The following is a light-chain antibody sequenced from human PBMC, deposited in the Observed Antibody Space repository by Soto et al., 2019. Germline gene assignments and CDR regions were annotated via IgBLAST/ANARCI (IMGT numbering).Light chain of an antibody. CDR1: QSVSSSY. J-gene: IGKJ5*01. V-gene: IGKV3-20*01. CDR3: QQYGTSPPT. Sequence: EIVLTQSPGTLSLSPGERATLSCRASQSVSSSYLAWYQQKPGQAPRLLIYGASSRATGIPDRFSGSGSGTDFTLTISRLEPEDFAVHYCQQYGTSPPTLGQGTRLEIK. CDR2: GAS.